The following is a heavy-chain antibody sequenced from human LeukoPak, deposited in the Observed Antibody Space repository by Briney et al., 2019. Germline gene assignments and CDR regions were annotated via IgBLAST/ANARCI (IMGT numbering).Heavy chain of an antibody. CDR1: GYTFTSYG. J-gene: IGHJ3*02. V-gene: IGHV1-18*01. CDR3: ARVVTYYYDSSGYNAFDI. Sequence: ASVKVSCKASGYTFTSYGISWVRRAPGQGLEWMGWISAYNGNTNYAQKLQGRVTTTTDTSTSTAYMELRSLRSDDTAVYYCARVVTYYYDSSGYNAFDIWGQGTMVTVSS. D-gene: IGHD3-22*01. CDR2: ISAYNGNT.